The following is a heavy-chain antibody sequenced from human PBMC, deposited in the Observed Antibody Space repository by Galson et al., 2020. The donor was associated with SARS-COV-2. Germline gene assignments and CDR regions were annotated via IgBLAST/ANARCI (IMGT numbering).Heavy chain of an antibody. V-gene: IGHV4-31*03. CDR1: GVSITSDDSY. CDR2: IFYSGFT. Sequence: SETLSLTCTVSGVSITSDDSYWSWLRQHPGRGLEWLGYIFYSGFTYYSPSLRSRVTMSLDRSKNQFSLKLNSVTAADTAVYYCASGLGGDDWGQGTLVTVSS. D-gene: IGHD1-26*01. CDR3: ASGLGGDD. J-gene: IGHJ4*02.